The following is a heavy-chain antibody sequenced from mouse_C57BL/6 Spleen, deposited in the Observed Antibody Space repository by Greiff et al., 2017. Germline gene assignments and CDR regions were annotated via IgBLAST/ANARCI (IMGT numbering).Heavy chain of an antibody. V-gene: IGHV1-80*01. D-gene: IGHD3-3*01. CDR1: GYAFSSYW. CDR3: ARGDPYYFDY. J-gene: IGHJ2*01. Sequence: QVQLKESGAELVKPGASVKISCKASGYAFSSYWMNWVKQRPGKGLEWIGQIYPGDGDTNYNGKFKGKATLTADKSSSTAYMQLSSLTSEDSAVYFCARGDPYYFDYWGQGTTLTVSS. CDR2: IYPGDGDT.